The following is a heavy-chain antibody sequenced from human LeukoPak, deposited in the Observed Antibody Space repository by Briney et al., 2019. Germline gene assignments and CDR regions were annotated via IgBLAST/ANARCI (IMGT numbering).Heavy chain of an antibody. V-gene: IGHV3-21*04. CDR2: ISSSSSYI. CDR1: GFTFSSYS. D-gene: IGHD2-2*01. Sequence: PGGSLRLSCAASGFTFSSYSMNWVRQAPGKGLEWVSSISSSSSYIYYADSVKGRFTISRDNSKNTLYLQMNSLRAEDTAVYYCAKHHCSSTSCYWSVVIIYAPDAFDIWGQGTMVTVSS. CDR3: AKHHCSSTSCYWSVVIIYAPDAFDI. J-gene: IGHJ3*02.